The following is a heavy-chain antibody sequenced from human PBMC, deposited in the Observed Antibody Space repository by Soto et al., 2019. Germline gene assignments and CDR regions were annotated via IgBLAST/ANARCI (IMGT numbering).Heavy chain of an antibody. CDR3: ARRSAPIPTVNNYYGMDV. D-gene: IGHD2-2*02. Sequence: QVQLVQSGAEVKKPGASVKVSCKASGYTFTSYGISWVRQAPGQGLEWMGWISAYNGNTNYAQKLQGRVTMTTDTSTSTAYMELRSLRSDDTAVCYCARRSAPIPTVNNYYGMDVWGQGTTVTVSS. V-gene: IGHV1-18*01. J-gene: IGHJ6*02. CDR2: ISAYNGNT. CDR1: GYTFTSYG.